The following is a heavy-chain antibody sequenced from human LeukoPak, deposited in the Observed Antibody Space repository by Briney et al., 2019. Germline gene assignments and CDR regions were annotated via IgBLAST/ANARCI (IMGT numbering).Heavy chain of an antibody. CDR3: VRNKRGDY. D-gene: IGHD1-1*01. Sequence: GGSLKLSCEVSEFTFNTYGMSWARQAPGKGLEWVANIKYDGSEKYYVDSVKGRFTISRDNAKKSLFLQMNSLRAEDTAIYYCVRNKRGDYWGQGTLVTVSS. CDR2: IKYDGSEK. J-gene: IGHJ4*02. CDR1: EFTFNTYG. V-gene: IGHV3-7*02.